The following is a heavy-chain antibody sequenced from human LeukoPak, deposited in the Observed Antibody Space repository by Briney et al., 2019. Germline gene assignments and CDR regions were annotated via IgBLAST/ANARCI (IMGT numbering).Heavy chain of an antibody. D-gene: IGHD2-2*01. CDR2: ISYDGSNK. CDR3: ARDAYCSSTSCYPYYYYYMDV. J-gene: IGHJ6*03. Sequence: GGSLRLSCAASGFDFGDYGMHWVRQAPGKGLEWVAVISYDGSNKYYADSVKGRFTISRDNAKNSLYLQMNSLRAEDTAVYYCARDAYCSSTSCYPYYYYYMDVWGKGTTVTVSS. V-gene: IGHV3-30*03. CDR1: GFDFGDYG.